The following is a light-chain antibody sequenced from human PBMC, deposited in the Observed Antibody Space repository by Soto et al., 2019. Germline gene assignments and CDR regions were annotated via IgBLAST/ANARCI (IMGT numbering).Light chain of an antibody. CDR3: QQSYCIPRT. CDR2: AAS. CDR1: QSISTY. J-gene: IGKJ2*01. V-gene: IGKV1-39*01. Sequence: DIQMTQSPSSLSASVGDRVTITCRASQSISTYLNWYQQKPGKAPKLLIYAASSLQSGVPSRFSGSGSGTDFTHTVSSLQPEDFATYYCQQSYCIPRTFGQGTKLEIK.